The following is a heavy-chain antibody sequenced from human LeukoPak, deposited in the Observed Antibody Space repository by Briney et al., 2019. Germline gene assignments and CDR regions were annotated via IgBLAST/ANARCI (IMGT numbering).Heavy chain of an antibody. Sequence: GGSLRLSCAASGFTVSSNYMSWVRQAPGKGLEYVSAISSNGGSTYYANSVKGRFTISRDNSKNTLYLQMGSLRAEDMAVYYCARDAPYCGGDCYSYYFDYWGQGTLVTVSS. J-gene: IGHJ4*02. D-gene: IGHD2-21*01. CDR1: GFTVSSNY. CDR2: ISSNGGST. CDR3: ARDAPYCGGDCYSYYFDY. V-gene: IGHV3-64*01.